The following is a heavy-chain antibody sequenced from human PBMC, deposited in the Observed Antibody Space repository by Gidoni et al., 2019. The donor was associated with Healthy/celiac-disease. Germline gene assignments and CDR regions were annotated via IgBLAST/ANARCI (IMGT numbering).Heavy chain of an antibody. D-gene: IGHD3-16*02. CDR2: ISYVGSNK. CDR3: AKEGITFGGVIVGYYFDY. Sequence: QVQLVESGGGVVQPGRSLRRSCAASGFTFSSYDMHWVGQAPGKGLEWGAVISYVGSNKYYADSVKGRFTISRDNSKNTLYLQMNSLRAEDTAVYYCAKEGITFGGVIVGYYFDYWGQGTLVTVSS. V-gene: IGHV3-30*18. CDR1: GFTFSSYD. J-gene: IGHJ4*02.